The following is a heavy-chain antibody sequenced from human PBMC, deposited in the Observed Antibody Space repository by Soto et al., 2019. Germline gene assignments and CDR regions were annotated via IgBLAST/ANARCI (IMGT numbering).Heavy chain of an antibody. D-gene: IGHD3-22*01. CDR1: GFSLSTSGMC. CDR2: IDWDDDK. CDR3: ARIQDYDSSGYYYFDY. V-gene: IGHV2-70*01. Sequence: SGPTLVNPTQTLTLTCTFSGFSLSTSGMCVSWIRQPPGKALEWLALIDWDDDKYYSTSLKTRLTISKDTSKNQVVLTMTNMDPVDTATYYCARIQDYDSSGYYYFDYWGQGTLVTVSS. J-gene: IGHJ4*02.